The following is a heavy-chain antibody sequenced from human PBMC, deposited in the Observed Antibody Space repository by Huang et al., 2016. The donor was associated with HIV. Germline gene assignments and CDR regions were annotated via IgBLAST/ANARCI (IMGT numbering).Heavy chain of an antibody. Sequence: QVQLVQSGAEVKKPGASVTISCKASGFSILIYYIHWVRQAPGQGLEWMGIVNPSGGDADYAQKFKGRVTMTRDTSTRTLYMELSSLRSEDTAVYYCAREGITPSGTEVSGFDFWGQGTPVSVSS. CDR1: GFSILIYY. CDR2: VNPSGGDA. V-gene: IGHV1-46*03. CDR3: AREGITPSGTEVSGFDF. J-gene: IGHJ5*01. D-gene: IGHD6-13*01.